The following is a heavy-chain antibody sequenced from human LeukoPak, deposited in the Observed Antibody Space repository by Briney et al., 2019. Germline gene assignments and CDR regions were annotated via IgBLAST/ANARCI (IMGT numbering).Heavy chain of an antibody. Sequence: GSLRLSCAASGFTFSSYAMHWVRQAPGKGLEWVAVISYDGSNKYYADSVKGRFTISRDNSKNTLYLQMNSLRAEDTAVYYCARANGDYGFGYWGQGTLVTVSS. CDR3: ARANGDYGFGY. D-gene: IGHD4-17*01. J-gene: IGHJ4*02. V-gene: IGHV3-30-3*01. CDR1: GFTFSSYA. CDR2: ISYDGSNK.